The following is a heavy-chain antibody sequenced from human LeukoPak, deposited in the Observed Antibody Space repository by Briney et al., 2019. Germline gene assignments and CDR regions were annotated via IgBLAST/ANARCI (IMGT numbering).Heavy chain of an antibody. D-gene: IGHD3-10*01. J-gene: IGHJ5*02. V-gene: IGHV3-30*04. CDR3: ASAPHGSGSYYNA. Sequence: GSLRLSCAASGFTFSSCAMHWVRQAPGKGLEWVAVISYDGSNKYYADSVKGRFTISRDNSKNTLYLQMNSLRAEDTAVYYCASAPHGSGSYYNAWGQGTLVTVSS. CDR2: ISYDGSNK. CDR1: GFTFSSCA.